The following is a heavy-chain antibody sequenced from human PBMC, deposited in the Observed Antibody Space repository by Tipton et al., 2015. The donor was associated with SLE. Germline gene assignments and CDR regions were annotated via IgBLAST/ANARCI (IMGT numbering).Heavy chain of an antibody. D-gene: IGHD1-1*01. CDR2: ISYDGSNK. CDR1: GFTFSSYA. V-gene: IGHV3-30*04. CDR3: AREGNWNGEFDY. J-gene: IGHJ4*02. Sequence: SLRLSCAASGFTFSSYAMHWVRQAPGEGLEWVAVISYDGSNKYYADSVKGRFTISRDNSKNTLYLQMNSLRAEDTAVYYCAREGNWNGEFDYWGQGTLVTVSS.